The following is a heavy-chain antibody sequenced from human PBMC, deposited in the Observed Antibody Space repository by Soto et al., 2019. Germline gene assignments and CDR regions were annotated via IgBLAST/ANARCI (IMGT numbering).Heavy chain of an antibody. V-gene: IGHV4-61*08. Sequence: SETLSLTCTVSGDSISSGDYYWSWIRQPPGKGLEWIGYIYYSGHTNYNPSLKSRVTISVDTSKNQFSLKLSSVTAADTAVYYCARGYCSSTSCYIWDNWFDPWGQGTLVTVSS. CDR1: GDSISSGDYY. D-gene: IGHD2-2*02. CDR3: ARGYCSSTSCYIWDNWFDP. CDR2: IYYSGHT. J-gene: IGHJ5*02.